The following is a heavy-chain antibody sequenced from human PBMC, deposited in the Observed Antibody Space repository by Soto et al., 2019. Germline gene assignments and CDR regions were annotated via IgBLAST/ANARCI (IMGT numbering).Heavy chain of an antibody. J-gene: IGHJ4*02. D-gene: IGHD3-3*01. CDR3: VRNTLAISISDH. Sequence: QLQLQESGPGLVKPSETLSLTCTVSGGSISSSSYYWGWIRQPPGKGLEWIGSIYYSGSTYYHPSRKSRVAIAVDTSKNPFSLKLSSVTAADTAVYYCVRNTLAISISDHWGQGTLVTVSS. CDR1: GGSISSSSYY. CDR2: IYYSGST. V-gene: IGHV4-39*01.